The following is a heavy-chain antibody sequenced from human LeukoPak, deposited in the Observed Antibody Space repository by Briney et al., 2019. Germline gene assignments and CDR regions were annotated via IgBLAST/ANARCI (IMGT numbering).Heavy chain of an antibody. D-gene: IGHD4-17*01. J-gene: IGHJ5*02. Sequence: ASVKVSCKASGGTFSSYTISWVRQAPGQGLEWMGRIIPILGIANYAQKFQGRVTITADKSTSTAYMELSSLRSEDTAVYYCAFLRGDYVYGRFDPWGQGTLVTVSS. CDR1: GGTFSSYT. CDR3: AFLRGDYVYGRFDP. CDR2: IIPILGIA. V-gene: IGHV1-69*02.